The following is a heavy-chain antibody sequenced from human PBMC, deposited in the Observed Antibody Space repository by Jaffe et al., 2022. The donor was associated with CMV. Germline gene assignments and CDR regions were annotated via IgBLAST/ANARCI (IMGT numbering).Heavy chain of an antibody. CDR2: IYYTGST. CDR3: VKPLRGALLQD. D-gene: IGHD3-10*01. V-gene: IGHV4-39*01. CDR1: GYSVSRTNSY. J-gene: IGHJ6*04. Sequence: QLQLQLSGPGLVKPSETLSLTCTVSGYSVSRTNSYWGWVRQPPGKAFEWLGSIYYTGSTEYNPSLRSRLIISVDASKNEFSLNLTSVTAADTAVYYCVKPLRGALLQDWGKGTTVTVSS.